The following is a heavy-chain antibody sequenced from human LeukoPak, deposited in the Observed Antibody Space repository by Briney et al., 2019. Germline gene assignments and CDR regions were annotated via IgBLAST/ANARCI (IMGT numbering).Heavy chain of an antibody. CDR3: ASRDFWSGYYSHWFDP. V-gene: IGHV1-69*13. CDR2: IIPIFGTA. CDR1: GGTFSSYA. Sequence: GASVKVSCKASGGTFSSYAISWVRQAPGQGLEWMGRIIPIFGTANYAQKFQGRVTITADESTSTAYMELSSLRSEDTAVYYCASRDFWSGYYSHWFDPWGQGTLVTLSS. D-gene: IGHD3-3*01. J-gene: IGHJ5*02.